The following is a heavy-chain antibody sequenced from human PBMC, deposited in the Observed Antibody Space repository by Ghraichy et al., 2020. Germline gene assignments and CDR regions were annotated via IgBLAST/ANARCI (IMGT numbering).Heavy chain of an antibody. Sequence: GGSLRLSCAASGFTFSTAWMSWIRQAPGKGLEWAAHIKSDGREKFYVDSVKGRFTISRDNARNSLYLQMNSLMAEDTAVYYCVGWSESGNSWGQGTLVTVSS. J-gene: IGHJ4*02. CDR1: GFTFSTAW. CDR3: VGWSESGNS. V-gene: IGHV3-7*03. CDR2: IKSDGREK. D-gene: IGHD3-3*01.